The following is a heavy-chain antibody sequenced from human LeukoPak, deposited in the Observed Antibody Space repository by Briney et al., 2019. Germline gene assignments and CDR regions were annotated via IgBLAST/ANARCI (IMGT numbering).Heavy chain of an antibody. CDR2: ISYDGSNY. J-gene: IGHJ4*02. V-gene: IGHV3-30-3*01. CDR1: GFTFSSYA. CDR3: ARETEAFDN. Sequence: GGSLRLSCAAPGFTFSSYAMHWVRQAPGKGLEWVAVISYDGSNYWYAGSVKGRFTISRDNSKNTLYLQMNSLRAEDTAVFYCARETEAFDNWGQGTLVTVSS.